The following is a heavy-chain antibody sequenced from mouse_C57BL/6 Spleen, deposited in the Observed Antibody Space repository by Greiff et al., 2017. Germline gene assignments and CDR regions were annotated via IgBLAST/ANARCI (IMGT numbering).Heavy chain of an antibody. V-gene: IGHV14-4*01. J-gene: IGHJ4*01. Sequence: VQLKESGAELVRPGASVKLSCTASGFNITDDYMHWVKQRPEQGLAWIGWIDPENGDTDYNSKFQGKATITADKSSNTAYLQLSSLTSEDTAVYDCTITRVQRGAMDYWGQGTSVTVSS. CDR2: IDPENGDT. CDR1: GFNITDDY. CDR3: TITRVQRGAMDY. D-gene: IGHD1-1*01.